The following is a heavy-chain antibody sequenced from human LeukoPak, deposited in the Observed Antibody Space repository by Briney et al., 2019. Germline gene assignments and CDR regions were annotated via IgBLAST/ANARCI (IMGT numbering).Heavy chain of an antibody. J-gene: IGHJ4*02. D-gene: IGHD3-22*01. CDR3: ARIPCSSGYSAGGY. Sequence: SGPTLVNPTQTLTLTCTFSGFSLSISGMCVSRIRQPPGKALEWLARIDWDDDKYYSTSLKTRLTISKDTSKNQVVLTMTNMDPVDTATYYCARIPCSSGYSAGGYWGQGTLVTVSS. V-gene: IGHV2-70*11. CDR1: GFSLSISGMC. CDR2: IDWDDDK.